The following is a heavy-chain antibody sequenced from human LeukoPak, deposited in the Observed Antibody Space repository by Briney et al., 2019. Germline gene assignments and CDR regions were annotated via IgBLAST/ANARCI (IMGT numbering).Heavy chain of an antibody. Sequence: PSETLSLTCTVSGGSISSYYWSWIRQPPGKGLEWIGYIYYSGSTNYNPSLKSRVTISVDTSKNQFSLKLSSVTAADTAVYYCARGTSSGWILNWFDPWGQGTLVTVSS. CDR2: IYYSGST. CDR1: GGSISSYY. J-gene: IGHJ5*02. CDR3: ARGTSSGWILNWFDP. D-gene: IGHD6-19*01. V-gene: IGHV4-59*01.